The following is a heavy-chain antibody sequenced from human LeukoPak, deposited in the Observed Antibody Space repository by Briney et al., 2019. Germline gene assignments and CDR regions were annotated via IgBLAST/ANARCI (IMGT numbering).Heavy chain of an antibody. D-gene: IGHD3-10*01. CDR2: IRFDGSTK. J-gene: IGHJ5*02. CDR1: GFTFSNYG. CDR3: AKSRGGSFPGGFDP. Sequence: SGGSLRLSCATSGFTFSNYGMHWVRQAPGKGLEWVAFIRFDGSTKYYADSVKGRFTISRDNSKNTLYLQMNSLRVEDTAIYYCAKSRGGSFPGGFDPWGHGTLVTISS. V-gene: IGHV3-30*02.